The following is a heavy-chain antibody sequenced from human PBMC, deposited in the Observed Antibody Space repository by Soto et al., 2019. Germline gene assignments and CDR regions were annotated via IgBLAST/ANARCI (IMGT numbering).Heavy chain of an antibody. Sequence: SLRLSCVISGFTFNDFAMYGVRQAPGKGLECVAVISYDGTNKYYADSVKGRFIISRDNSRNTLFLLMNNLRREDTAVYHCARDLSVWVRSVTGIGYWGQGTLVTVYS. V-gene: IGHV3-30-3*01. J-gene: IGHJ4*02. CDR1: GFTFNDFA. CDR2: ISYDGTNK. CDR3: ARDLSVWVRSVTGIGY. D-gene: IGHD6-19*01.